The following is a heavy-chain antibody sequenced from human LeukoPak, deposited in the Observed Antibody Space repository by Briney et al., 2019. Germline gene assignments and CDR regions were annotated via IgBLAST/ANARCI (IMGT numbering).Heavy chain of an antibody. D-gene: IGHD3-10*01. CDR1: GGSFSGYY. V-gene: IGHV4-34*01. CDR2: INHSGST. Sequence: SETLSLTCAVYGGSFSGYYWSWIRQPPGTGLEWIGEINHSGSTNYNPSLKSRVTISVDTSKNQFSLKLSSVTAADTAVYYCARRPNVWLGTKYNWFDPWGQGTLVTVSS. CDR3: ARRPNVWLGTKYNWFDP. J-gene: IGHJ5*02.